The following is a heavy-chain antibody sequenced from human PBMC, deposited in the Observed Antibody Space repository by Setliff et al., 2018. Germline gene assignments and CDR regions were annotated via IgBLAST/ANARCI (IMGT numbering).Heavy chain of an antibody. Sequence: SETLSLTCAVSGFSITSCYFWGWIRQPPGKGLEWIGSLYHSGTTYYNPSVKSRVTISVDTSKNQFSLNLTSVTAADTAVYFCAREGRSSISGWYMDVWGRGTTVTVSS. CDR3: AREGRSSISGWYMDV. J-gene: IGHJ6*03. V-gene: IGHV4-38-2*02. CDR1: GFSITSCYF. CDR2: LYHSGTT. D-gene: IGHD3-3*02.